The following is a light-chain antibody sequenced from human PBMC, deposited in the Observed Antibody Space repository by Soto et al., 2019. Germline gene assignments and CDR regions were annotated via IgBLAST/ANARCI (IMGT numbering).Light chain of an antibody. Sequence: NFMLTQPHSVSESPGKTVTISCTRSSGSIASSYVQWYQQRPGSAPTTLIFKYNERPSGVPGRLSGSIDRSYNSASLAIAGQMTEDEADSVCQSYDSTPPVVFGGGTKLTVL. CDR3: QSYDSTPPVV. V-gene: IGLV6-57*04. CDR1: SGSIASSY. CDR2: KYN. J-gene: IGLJ2*01.